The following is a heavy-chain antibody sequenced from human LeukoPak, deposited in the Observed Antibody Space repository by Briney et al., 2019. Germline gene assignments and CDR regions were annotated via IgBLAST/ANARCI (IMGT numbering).Heavy chain of an antibody. D-gene: IGHD6-13*01. CDR3: ATDVRSSPLGF. V-gene: IGHV3-66*01. J-gene: IGHJ4*01. CDR2: IYSGGST. CDR1: GFTFSSYA. Sequence: GGSLRLSCAASGFTFSSYAMNWVRQAPGKGLEWVSIIYSGGSTYYADSVKGRFTISRDSSNNTLFLQMSNLRADDSGLYYCATDVRSSPLGFWGHGTLVTVSS.